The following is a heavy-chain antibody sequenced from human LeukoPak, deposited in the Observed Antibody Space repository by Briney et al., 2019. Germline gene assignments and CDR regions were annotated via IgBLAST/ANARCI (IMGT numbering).Heavy chain of an antibody. CDR1: GFTFSNYW. V-gene: IGHV3-7*04. D-gene: IGHD3-10*01. CDR2: IKQDGSEK. CDR3: ARGPTRFLDY. J-gene: IGHJ4*02. Sequence: PGGSLRLSCAASGFTFSNYWMSSVRQAPGRGLEWVANIKQDGSEKYYGDSVKGRFTLSRDNAKNSLYLQMNSLRAEDSAVYYCARGPTRFLDYWGQGTLVTVSS.